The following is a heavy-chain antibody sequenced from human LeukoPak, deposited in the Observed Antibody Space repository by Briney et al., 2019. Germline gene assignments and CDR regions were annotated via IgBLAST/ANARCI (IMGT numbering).Heavy chain of an antibody. V-gene: IGHV4-61*01. D-gene: IGHD3-22*01. CDR1: GGSVSSGSYY. J-gene: IGHJ4*02. CDR2: IYYSGST. CDR3: ARGKGIVVVIGKFDY. Sequence: SETLSLTCTVSGGSVSSGSYYWSWIRQPPGKGLEWIGYIYYSGSTNYNPSLKSRVTISVDTSKNQFSLKLSSVTAADTAVYYCARGKGIVVVIGKFDYWGQGTLVTVSS.